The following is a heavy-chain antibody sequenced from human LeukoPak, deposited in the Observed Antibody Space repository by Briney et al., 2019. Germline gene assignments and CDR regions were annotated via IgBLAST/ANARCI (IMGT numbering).Heavy chain of an antibody. CDR1: GFTFSDYY. Sequence: GGSLRLACEGSGFTFSDYYMSWIRQAPGKGLEWVSYISSGTNSMHYVDSVKGRFTISRDNAKSMLYLEMNSLRVEDTAVYYCAREPSDYDGGYDYWGQGTLVTVSS. D-gene: IGHD4-23*01. CDR2: ISSGTNSM. V-gene: IGHV3-11*01. J-gene: IGHJ4*02. CDR3: AREPSDYDGGYDY.